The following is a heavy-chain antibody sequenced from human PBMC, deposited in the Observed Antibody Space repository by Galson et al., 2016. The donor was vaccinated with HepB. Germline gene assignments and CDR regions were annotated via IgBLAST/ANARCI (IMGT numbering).Heavy chain of an antibody. V-gene: IGHV3-13*04. CDR2: IGKTEDT. D-gene: IGHD2-15*01. CDR3: AKGGAATINKVHYYGMDV. J-gene: IGHJ6*02. Sequence: SLRLSCAPSGFTFSNYGMHWVRQPTGKGLEWVSAIGKTEDTYYADSVKGRFTISRENARNSLYLQMDSLRAGDTALYYCAKGGAATINKVHYYGMDVWGQGTTVTVSS. CDR1: GFTFSNYG.